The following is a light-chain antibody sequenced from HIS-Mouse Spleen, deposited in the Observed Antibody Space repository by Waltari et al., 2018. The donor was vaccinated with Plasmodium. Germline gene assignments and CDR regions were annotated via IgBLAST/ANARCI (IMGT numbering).Light chain of an antibody. J-gene: IGLJ3*02. CDR1: SSTLGSNY. Sequence: QSVLTQPPSASGTPGQRVTISCSGSSSTLGSNYVYGYQQLPGTAPKLLIYRNNQRPSGVPDRFSGSKSGTSASLAISGLRSEDEADYYCAAWDDSLSGWVFGGGTKLTVL. CDR3: AAWDDSLSGWV. CDR2: RNN. V-gene: IGLV1-47*01.